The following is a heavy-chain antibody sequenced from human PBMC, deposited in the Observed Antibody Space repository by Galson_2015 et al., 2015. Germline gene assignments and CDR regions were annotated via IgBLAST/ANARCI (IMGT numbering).Heavy chain of an antibody. Sequence: SLRLSCAASGFTFDDYGMSWVRQVPGKGLEWVSGINWNGGSTGYADSVKGRFTISRDNAKNSLYLQMNSLRAEDTALYHCARGTSSGWPYYFDYWGQGTLVTVSS. CDR3: ARGTSSGWPYYFDY. V-gene: IGHV3-20*01. CDR1: GFTFDDYG. D-gene: IGHD6-19*01. CDR2: INWNGGST. J-gene: IGHJ4*02.